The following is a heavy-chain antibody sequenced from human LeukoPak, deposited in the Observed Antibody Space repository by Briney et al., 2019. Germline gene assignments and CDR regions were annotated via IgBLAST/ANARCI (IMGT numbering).Heavy chain of an antibody. CDR1: GGSFSGYY. V-gene: IGHV4-34*01. J-gene: IGHJ4*02. CDR2: INHSGST. CDR3: ARATVPYSSNYYY. Sequence: SETLSLTCAVYGGSFSGYYWSWIRQPPGKGLEWIGEINHSGSTNYNPSLKSRVTISVDTSKNQFSLKLSSVTAADTAVYYCARATVPYSSNYYYWGQGTLVTVSS. D-gene: IGHD6-13*01.